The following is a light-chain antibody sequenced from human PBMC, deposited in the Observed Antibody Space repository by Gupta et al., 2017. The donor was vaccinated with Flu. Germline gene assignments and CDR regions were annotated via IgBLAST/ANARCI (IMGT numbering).Light chain of an antibody. CDR2: NDV. J-gene: IGLJ2*01. CDR1: NIGSKS. Sequence: GQAARITCGGDNIGSKSVHWYQQRPGQAPVLVVYNDVDRPSGIPERFSGSNSGNTATLTPSRVEAGDEADYYCQVWDGSRDHVVFGGGTKLTVL. V-gene: IGLV3-21*02. CDR3: QVWDGSRDHVV.